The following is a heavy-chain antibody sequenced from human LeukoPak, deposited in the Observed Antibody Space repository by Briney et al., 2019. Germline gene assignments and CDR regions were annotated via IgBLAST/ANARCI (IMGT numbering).Heavy chain of an antibody. Sequence: GGSLRLSCAASGFTFSSYGMSWVRQAPGKGLEWVSFIYSGGNTHYSDSVKGRFTISRDNSKNTLYLQMNSLRAEDTAVYYCAKSPTVRNPAFQWGQGTLVTVSS. D-gene: IGHD1-1*01. CDR3: AKSPTVRNPAFQ. J-gene: IGHJ4*02. CDR1: GFTFSSYG. CDR2: IYSGGNT. V-gene: IGHV3-23*05.